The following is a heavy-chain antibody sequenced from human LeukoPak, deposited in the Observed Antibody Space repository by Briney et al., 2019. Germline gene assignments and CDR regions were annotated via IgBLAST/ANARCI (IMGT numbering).Heavy chain of an antibody. D-gene: IGHD3/OR15-3a*01. J-gene: IGHJ4*02. V-gene: IGHV3-48*03. CDR2: ISGPGSAI. CDR3: ARDGPGTGLDY. CDR1: VFSFRNYE. Sequence: GWALTLSCAASVFSFRNYEMNWLRQAPGKELDWITYISGPGSAIYSADSVKGRFTITRDNANNSLHLQMTSLRAEDTAVSYCARDGPGTGLDYWGQGTLVTVSS.